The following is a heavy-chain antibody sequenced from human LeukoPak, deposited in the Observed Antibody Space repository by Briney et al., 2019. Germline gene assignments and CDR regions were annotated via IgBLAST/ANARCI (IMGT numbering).Heavy chain of an antibody. V-gene: IGHV3-9*01. CDR3: AKDRVAVGGAFDI. Sequence: GRSLRLSCAASGFTFDDYAMHWVRQAPGKGLEWVSGISWNSGSIGYADSVKGRFTISRDNAKNSLYLQMNSLRAEDTALYCCAKDRVAVGGAFDIWGQGTMVTVSS. J-gene: IGHJ3*02. CDR1: GFTFDDYA. CDR2: ISWNSGSI. D-gene: IGHD6-19*01.